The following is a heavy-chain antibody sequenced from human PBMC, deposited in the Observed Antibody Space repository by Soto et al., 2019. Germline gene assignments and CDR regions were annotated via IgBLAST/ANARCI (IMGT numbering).Heavy chain of an antibody. Sequence: SLRLSCAASGFTFSTSGMHWLRQAPGKGLEWVAVISYDGSNKYYADSVKGRFTISRDNSKNTLYLQMNSLRAEDTAVYYCAREVLTASYWGQGTLVTVSS. CDR3: AREVLTASY. CDR1: GFTFSTSG. J-gene: IGHJ4*02. CDR2: ISYDGSNK. D-gene: IGHD2-8*01. V-gene: IGHV3-30*03.